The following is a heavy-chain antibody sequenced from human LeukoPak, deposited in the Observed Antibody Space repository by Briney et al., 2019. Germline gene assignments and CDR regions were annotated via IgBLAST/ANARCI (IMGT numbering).Heavy chain of an antibody. J-gene: IGHJ4*02. CDR2: ISAYIGNT. D-gene: IGHD6-19*01. Sequence: GASVKVSCKASGYTFITYGIAWVRQAPGQGLEWMGWISAYIGNTNYAQKLQGRVTMTTDTSTSTAYMELRSLRSDDTAVYYCARGPSSGWYRPFDYWGQGTLVTVSS. CDR3: ARGPSSGWYRPFDY. V-gene: IGHV1-18*01. CDR1: GYTFITYG.